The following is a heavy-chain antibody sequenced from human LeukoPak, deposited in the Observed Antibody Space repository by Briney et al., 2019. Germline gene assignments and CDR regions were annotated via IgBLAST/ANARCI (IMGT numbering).Heavy chain of an antibody. J-gene: IGHJ3*02. V-gene: IGHV4-39*07. D-gene: IGHD3-22*01. Sequence: SETLSLTCTVSGGSIRSGSHYWGWIRQTPGKGLEWIGTIFYTGITHYTPSLKSRVAISVDTTKNQFSLRVTSVTAADTAVYFCARGPYSYDSSGAFDIWGQGTMVTVSS. CDR1: GGSIRSGSHY. CDR3: ARGPYSYDSSGAFDI. CDR2: IFYTGIT.